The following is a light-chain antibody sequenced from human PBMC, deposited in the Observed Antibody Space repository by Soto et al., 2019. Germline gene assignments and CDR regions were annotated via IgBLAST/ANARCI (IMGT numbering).Light chain of an antibody. V-gene: IGKV3-11*01. Sequence: EIVLTQSPATLSLSPGERATLSCRASESVRTFVAWFQQRPGQSPRVLIRDVSRRATGIPARFSGSGSGTEFTLTISSLEPEHSAVYYCQHLYNWPQIFTFGPGTKLEIK. CDR1: ESVRTF. CDR2: DVS. CDR3: QHLYNWPQIFT. J-gene: IGKJ3*01.